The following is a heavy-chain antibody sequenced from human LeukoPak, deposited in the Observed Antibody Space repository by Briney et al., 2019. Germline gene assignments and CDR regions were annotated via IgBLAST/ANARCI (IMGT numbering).Heavy chain of an antibody. V-gene: IGHV1-3*01. CDR1: GYTFTSYA. Sequence: ASVKVSCKASGYTFTSYAMHWVRQAPGQRLEWMGWINAGNGNTKYSQKFQGRVTTTRDTSASTAYMELSSLRSEDTAVYYCARLTSWSYYFDYWGQGTLVTVSS. CDR3: ARLTSWSYYFDY. CDR2: INAGNGNT. J-gene: IGHJ4*02. D-gene: IGHD1-26*01.